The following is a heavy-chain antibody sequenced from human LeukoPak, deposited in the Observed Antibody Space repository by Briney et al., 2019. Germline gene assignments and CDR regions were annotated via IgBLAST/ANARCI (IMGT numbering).Heavy chain of an antibody. D-gene: IGHD1-26*01. CDR1: GFTFSSYA. CDR3: AKAWYSGSYFFDY. Sequence: PGGSLRLPCAASGFTFSSYAMSWVRQAPGKGLEWVSAISGSGGSTYYADSVKGRFTISRDNSKNTLHLQMNSLRAEDTAVYYCAKAWYSGSYFFDYWGQGTLVTVSS. V-gene: IGHV3-23*01. J-gene: IGHJ4*02. CDR2: ISGSGGST.